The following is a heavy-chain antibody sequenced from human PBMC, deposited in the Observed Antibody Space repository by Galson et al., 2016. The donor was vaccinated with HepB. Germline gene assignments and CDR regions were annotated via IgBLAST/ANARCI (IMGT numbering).Heavy chain of an antibody. CDR1: GYTFTAYY. D-gene: IGHD3-10*01. V-gene: IGHV1-2*05. Sequence: SVKVSCKASGYTFTAYYIHWVRQAPGQGLEWMGRVNPNNGDTNYAQKFQGRVSMTRDTSIRTAYMELSRLSFDDTVVYYCARGGPGVYDYPDYWGQGTLVTVSS. CDR3: ARGGPGVYDYPDY. J-gene: IGHJ4*02. CDR2: VNPNNGDT.